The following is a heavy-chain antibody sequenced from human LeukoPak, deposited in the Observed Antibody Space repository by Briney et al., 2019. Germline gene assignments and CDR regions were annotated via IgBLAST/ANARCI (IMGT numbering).Heavy chain of an antibody. CDR3: ARLGYYYSNDAFDI. V-gene: IGHV5-51*01. Sequence: KNGESLKISCKGSGYSINNYWIGWVRQMPGKGLEWMGIIYPGDSDTRYSPSFQGQATISADKSITTAYLQWSSLKASDTAMYYCARLGYYYSNDAFDIWGQGTMVTVSS. CDR2: IYPGDSDT. CDR1: GYSINNYW. J-gene: IGHJ3*02. D-gene: IGHD3-10*01.